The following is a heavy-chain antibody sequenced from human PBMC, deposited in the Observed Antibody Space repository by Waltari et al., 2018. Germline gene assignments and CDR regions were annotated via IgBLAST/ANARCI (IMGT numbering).Heavy chain of an antibody. CDR1: GASITNSNSY. Sequence: QLQLQESGPGLVKPSETLSLTCSVSGASITNSNSYWSWIRQPPGKGLEWIGSIYYRGSTSSSPSLNSRVTISLDTSKNQLSLKVSSVTVAYTAIYFCARNMESPYNAPYYFYYMDVWGKGTTVTVSS. CDR2: IYYRGST. D-gene: IGHD3-10*01. CDR3: ARNMESPYNAPYYFYYMDV. J-gene: IGHJ6*03. V-gene: IGHV4-39*01.